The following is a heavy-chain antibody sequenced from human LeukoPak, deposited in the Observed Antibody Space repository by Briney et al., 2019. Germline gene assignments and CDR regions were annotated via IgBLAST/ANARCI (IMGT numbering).Heavy chain of an antibody. D-gene: IGHD6-6*01. J-gene: IGHJ6*03. Sequence: SETLSLTCTVSGGSISNYYWSWIRQPAGKGLEWIGCIYTSGSTNYNPSLKSRVTMSVDTSKNQFSLKLDSVTAADTAVYYCARDVRRSSSSSNSYYYYMDVWGKGTTVTVSS. CDR2: IYTSGST. V-gene: IGHV4-4*07. CDR1: GGSISNYY. CDR3: ARDVRRSSSSSNSYYYYMDV.